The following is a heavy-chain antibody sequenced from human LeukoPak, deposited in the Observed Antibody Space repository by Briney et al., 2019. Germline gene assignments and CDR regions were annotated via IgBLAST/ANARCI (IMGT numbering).Heavy chain of an antibody. CDR3: ARDSDGSSWYGPTGYYYGMDV. J-gene: IGHJ6*02. D-gene: IGHD6-13*01. V-gene: IGHV4-61*08. Sequence: SETLSLTCAVSGGSISSGGYSWSWIRQPPGTGLEWIGYIYYSGSTNYNPSLKSRVTISVDTSKNQFSLKLSSVTAADTAVYYCARDSDGSSWYGPTGYYYGMDVWGQGTTVTVSS. CDR1: GGSISSGGYS. CDR2: IYYSGST.